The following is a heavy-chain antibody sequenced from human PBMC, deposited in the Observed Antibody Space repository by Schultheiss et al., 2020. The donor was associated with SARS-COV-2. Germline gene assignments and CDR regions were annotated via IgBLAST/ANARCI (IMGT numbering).Heavy chain of an antibody. Sequence: SQTLSLTCTVSGGSISSYYWSWIRQPPGKGLEWIGYIYHSGSTYYNPSLKSRVTISVDRSKNQFSLKLSSVTAADTAVYYCARVNGDYVSGHGMDVWGQGTTVTVSS. CDR2: IYHSGST. CDR1: GGSISSYY. J-gene: IGHJ6*02. D-gene: IGHD4-17*01. V-gene: IGHV4-59*12. CDR3: ARVNGDYVSGHGMDV.